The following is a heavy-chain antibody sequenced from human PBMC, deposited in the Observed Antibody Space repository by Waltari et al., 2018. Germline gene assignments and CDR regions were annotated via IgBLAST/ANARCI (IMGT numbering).Heavy chain of an antibody. CDR2: ISYTGKII. CDR1: GFTFSSYD. Sequence: EVQLVESGGGLVQPGGSLRLSCAASGFTFSSYDMSWVRQAPGKGLEWGSYISYTGKIIYYADSVKCRFTISRDNAKNSLSLQMSSLRAEDTAVYYCTRDPGAAGSWSSPPIFDYWGQGVLVTVSS. J-gene: IGHJ4*02. D-gene: IGHD6-13*01. V-gene: IGHV3-48*03. CDR3: TRDPGAAGSWSSPPIFDY.